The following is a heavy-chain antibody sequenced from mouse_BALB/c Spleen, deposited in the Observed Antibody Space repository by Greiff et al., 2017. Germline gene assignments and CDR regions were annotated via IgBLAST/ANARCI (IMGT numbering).Heavy chain of an antibody. J-gene: IGHJ4*01. CDR2: ISSGGST. Sequence: EVMLVESGGGLVKPGGSLKLSCAASGFTFSSYAMSWVRQTPEKRLEWVASISSGGSTYYPDSVKGRFTISRDNARNILYLQMSSLRSEDTAMYYCARGDYYGYAMDYWGQGTSVTVSS. CDR1: GFTFSSYA. V-gene: IGHV5-6-5*01. D-gene: IGHD1-1*01. CDR3: ARGDYYGYAMDY.